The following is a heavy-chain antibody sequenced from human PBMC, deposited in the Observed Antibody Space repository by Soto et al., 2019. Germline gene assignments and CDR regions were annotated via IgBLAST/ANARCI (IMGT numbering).Heavy chain of an antibody. CDR2: IYWDDDT. J-gene: IGHJ4*02. D-gene: IGHD1-1*01. CDR3: AHGRRWRGAGFGY. CDR1: GFSLSTSGVG. Sequence: QITLKESGPTLVKPTQTLTLTCTFSGFSLSTSGVGVGWIRQPPGKALEWLALIYWDDDTRYSPSLKSRLTNPSDVAQHQSDLTLSNMDPVDTATYYGAHGRRWRGAGFGYWGQGSLVAVS. V-gene: IGHV2-5*02.